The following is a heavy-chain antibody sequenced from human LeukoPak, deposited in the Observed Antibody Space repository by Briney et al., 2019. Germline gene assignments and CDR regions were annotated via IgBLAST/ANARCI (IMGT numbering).Heavy chain of an antibody. J-gene: IGHJ4*02. CDR3: ARQRGAAAGSCSDC. CDR2: IKQDGSEK. D-gene: IGHD6-13*01. V-gene: IGHV3-7*05. Sequence: GGSLRLSCAVSGFTFSSYWMTWVRQAPGRGLEWVANIKQDGSEKYYVDSVKGRFTISRDNAKNSLYLQMNSLRAEDTAVYYCARQRGAAAGSCSDCWGQGTLVTVSS. CDR1: GFTFSSYW.